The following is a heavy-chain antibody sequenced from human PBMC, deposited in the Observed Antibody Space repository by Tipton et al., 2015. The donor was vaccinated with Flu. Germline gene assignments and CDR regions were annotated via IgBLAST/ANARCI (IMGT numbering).Heavy chain of an antibody. CDR3: ARRDYSNYASDPKSWFDP. CDR2: IFHSGNS. Sequence: TLSLTCAVSGYSIRSSNYYWGWIRQPPGKGLEWIGNIFHSGNSYHNPSLKSRVTMSVETSKNQFSLKMKSVTATDMAVYYCARRDYSNYASDPKSWFDPWGQGTLVAVSS. D-gene: IGHD4-11*01. J-gene: IGHJ5*02. V-gene: IGHV4-38-2*01. CDR1: GYSIRSSNYY.